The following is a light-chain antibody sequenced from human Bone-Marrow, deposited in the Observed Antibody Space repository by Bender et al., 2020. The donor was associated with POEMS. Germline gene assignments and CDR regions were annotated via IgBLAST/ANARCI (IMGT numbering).Light chain of an antibody. CDR2: EVS. V-gene: IGLV2-23*02. CDR3: SSYAGSNTLV. Sequence: QSALTQPASVSGSPGQSITISCTGTSSDIGSYILVSWFQQHPGTAPKLMIYEVSKRPSGVPDRFSGSKSGNTASLTVSGLQADDEADYYCSSYAGSNTLVFGGGTKLTVL. CDR1: SSDIGSYIL. J-gene: IGLJ2*01.